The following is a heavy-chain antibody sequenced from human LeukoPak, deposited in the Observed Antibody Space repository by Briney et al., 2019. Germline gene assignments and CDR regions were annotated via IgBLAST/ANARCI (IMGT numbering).Heavy chain of an antibody. J-gene: IGHJ4*02. CDR2: IWLDGSDK. V-gene: IGHV3-30*02. D-gene: IGHD3-16*01. CDR3: ARAGFGFGRFFDY. CDR1: GFTFSTYA. Sequence: PGGSLRLSCEASGFTFSTYAMHWVRQAPGKGLEWVAFIWLDGSDKYYADSVKGRFTISRDNSKNTLFLQMNSLRAEDTAVYYCARAGFGFGRFFDYWGQGTLVTVSS.